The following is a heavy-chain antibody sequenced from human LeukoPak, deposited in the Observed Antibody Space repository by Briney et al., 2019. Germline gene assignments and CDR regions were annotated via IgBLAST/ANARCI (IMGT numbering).Heavy chain of an antibody. J-gene: IGHJ5*02. CDR2: MNPNSGNT. Sequence: GASVKVSCTASGYTFATYDINWVRQATGQGPEWIGWMNPNSGNTGYAQKFQGRINLTRNTSISTAYMELISLRSEDTAVYYCVRAAQEGLDSLTGIQTGNWFNPWGQGTMVTVSS. CDR1: GYTFATYD. CDR3: VRAAQEGLDSLTGIQTGNWFNP. D-gene: IGHD3-9*01. V-gene: IGHV1-8*01.